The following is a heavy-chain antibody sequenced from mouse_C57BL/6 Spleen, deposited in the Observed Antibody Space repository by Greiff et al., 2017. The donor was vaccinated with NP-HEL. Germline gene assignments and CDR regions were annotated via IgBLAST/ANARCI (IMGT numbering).Heavy chain of an antibody. CDR3: TDLKGFAY. D-gene: IGHD1-3*01. V-gene: IGHV1-15*01. J-gene: IGHJ3*01. CDR1: GYTFTDYE. Sequence: QVQLKQSGAELVRPGASVTLSCKASGYTFTDYEMHWVKQTPVHGLEWIGAIDPETGGTAYNQTFKGKAILTADKSSSTAYMELRSLTSEDSAVYYCTDLKGFAYWGQGTLVTVSA. CDR2: IDPETGGT.